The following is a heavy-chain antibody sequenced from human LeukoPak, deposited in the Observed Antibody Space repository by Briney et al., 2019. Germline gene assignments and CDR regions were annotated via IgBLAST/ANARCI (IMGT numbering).Heavy chain of an antibody. CDR3: AIRGEGDPFDY. Sequence: GGSLRLSCAAPGFTFSSFAMSWVRQAPGKGLEWVSSVSAGGGSTHYADSVKGRFTISRDNSKNTLYLQMNSLRAEDTALYYCAIRGEGDPFDYWGQGTLVTVSS. V-gene: IGHV3-23*01. CDR2: VSAGGGST. D-gene: IGHD3-10*01. CDR1: GFTFSSFA. J-gene: IGHJ4*02.